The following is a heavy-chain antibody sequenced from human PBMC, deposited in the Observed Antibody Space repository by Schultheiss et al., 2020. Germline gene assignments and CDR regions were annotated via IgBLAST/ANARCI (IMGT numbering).Heavy chain of an antibody. J-gene: IGHJ3*01. CDR3: ANSLIHYYGSGY. V-gene: IGHV3-30*18. CDR1: GFTFSSYG. CDR2: ISYDGSNK. D-gene: IGHD3-10*01. Sequence: GGSLRLSCAASGFTFSSYGMHWVRQAPGKGLEWVAVISYDGSNKYYADSVKGRFTISRDNSKNTLYLQMNSLRAEDTAVYYCANSLIHYYGSGYWGQGTMVT.